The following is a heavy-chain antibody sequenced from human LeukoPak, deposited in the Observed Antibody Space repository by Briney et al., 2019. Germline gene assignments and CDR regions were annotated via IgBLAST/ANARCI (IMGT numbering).Heavy chain of an antibody. V-gene: IGHV4-39*02. Sequence: SETLSLTCTVSVGSISSSTYYWGWIRQPPGKGLGWIGTIYYRGSTYYTPSLKSRVTISVDTSKKQFHLKLSSVTAADTAVYYCARDSKKLRTGSAGEFDLWGQGPLVRVST. CDR2: IYYRGST. D-gene: IGHD1-26*01. CDR1: VGSISSSTYY. J-gene: IGHJ5*02. CDR3: ARDSKKLRTGSAGEFDL.